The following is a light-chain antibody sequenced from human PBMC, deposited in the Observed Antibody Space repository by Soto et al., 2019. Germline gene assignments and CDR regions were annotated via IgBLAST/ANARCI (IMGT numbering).Light chain of an antibody. CDR3: TQLNSYPIT. Sequence: DILLTQSPSFLSASVGDRVTITCRASQGISTYVAWFQQKPGKATNLLIYVASTLHSGVPTRFSGTGSGTEFTLTISSLQPEDFATYYCTQLNSYPITFGQGTKLEIK. CDR1: QGISTY. J-gene: IGKJ2*01. V-gene: IGKV1-9*01. CDR2: VAS.